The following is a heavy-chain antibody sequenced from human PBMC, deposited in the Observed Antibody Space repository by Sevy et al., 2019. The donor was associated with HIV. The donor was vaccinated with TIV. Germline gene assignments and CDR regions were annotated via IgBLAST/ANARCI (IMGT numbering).Heavy chain of an antibody. D-gene: IGHD6-19*01. V-gene: IGHV3-30*18. J-gene: IGHJ4*02. CDR2: ISYDGSSR. CDR1: GLTFSTYA. CDR3: AKDAGYDLGWYPGF. Sequence: GGSLRLSCAASGLTFSTYAMHWVRQAPGKGLEWVAVISYDGSSRYYADSVKGRFTISRDNSKNTLYLQMNSLRAEDTSGYYCAKDAGYDLGWYPGFWGRGTLVTVSS.